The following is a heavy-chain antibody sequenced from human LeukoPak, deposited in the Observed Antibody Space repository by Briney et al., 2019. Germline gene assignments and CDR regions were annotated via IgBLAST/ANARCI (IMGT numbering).Heavy chain of an antibody. CDR2: INWNGGST. CDR3: ARDEGYGSDY. Sequence: GGSLRLSCAASGFTFDDYGMSWVRHAPGKGLEWVSGINWNGGSTGYADSMKGRFTISRDNAKNSLYLQMNSLRAEDTALYYCARDEGYGSDYWGQGTLVTVSS. V-gene: IGHV3-20*04. D-gene: IGHD3-16*01. CDR1: GFTFDDYG. J-gene: IGHJ4*02.